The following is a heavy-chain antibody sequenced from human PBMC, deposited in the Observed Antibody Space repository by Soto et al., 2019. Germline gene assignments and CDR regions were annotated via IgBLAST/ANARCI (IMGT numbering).Heavy chain of an antibody. CDR1: GGSIRSINW. Sequence: PSETLSLTCAVSGGSIRSINWWSWVLQPPWKGLEWIGEIYHSGSTNYNPSLKSRVTISVDKSKNQFSLKLSSVTAADTAVYYCARGVGSSSSVKCAFDIWGQGTMVTVSS. CDR3: ARGVGSSSSVKCAFDI. V-gene: IGHV4-4*02. CDR2: IYHSGST. J-gene: IGHJ3*02. D-gene: IGHD6-13*01.